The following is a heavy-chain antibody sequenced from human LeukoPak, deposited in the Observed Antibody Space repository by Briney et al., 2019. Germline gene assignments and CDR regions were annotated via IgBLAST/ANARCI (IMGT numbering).Heavy chain of an antibody. J-gene: IGHJ2*01. Sequence: SETLSLTCTVSGGSISSSSYYWGWIRQPPGKGLEWIGSIYYSGSTYYNPSLKSRVTISVDTSKNQFSLKLSSVTAAGTAVYYCELGGYNSGYFDLWGRGTLVTVSS. D-gene: IGHD5-24*01. CDR2: IYYSGST. CDR3: ELGGYNSGYFDL. V-gene: IGHV4-39*01. CDR1: GGSISSSSYY.